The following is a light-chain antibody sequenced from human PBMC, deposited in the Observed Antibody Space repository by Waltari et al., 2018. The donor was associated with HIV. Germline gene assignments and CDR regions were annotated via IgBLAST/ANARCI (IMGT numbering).Light chain of an antibody. V-gene: IGKV3-11*01. Sequence: DIVLTQSPATLSLSPGERATLSCRASQNVDNYLAWYQQKPGQAPRLLIYDASNRATGIPARFSGSGAGTDFTLTISSLEPEDFAVYYCQHYSHWPLMYNFGQGTKLAIK. J-gene: IGKJ2*01. CDR3: QHYSHWPLMYN. CDR2: DAS. CDR1: QNVDNY.